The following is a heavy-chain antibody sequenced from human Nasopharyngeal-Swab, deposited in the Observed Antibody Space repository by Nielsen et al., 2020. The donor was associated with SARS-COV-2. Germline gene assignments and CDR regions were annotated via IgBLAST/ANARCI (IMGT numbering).Heavy chain of an antibody. Sequence: ASVKVSCKASGYTFTSYYMHWVRQAPGQGLEWMGIINPSGGSTSYAQKLQGRVTMTRDTSTSTVYMELSSLRSEDTAVYYCARAWYYYDSSGYETEYYFDYWGQGTLVTVSS. J-gene: IGHJ4*02. CDR1: GYTFTSYY. CDR3: ARAWYYYDSSGYETEYYFDY. CDR2: INPSGGST. V-gene: IGHV1-46*01. D-gene: IGHD3-22*01.